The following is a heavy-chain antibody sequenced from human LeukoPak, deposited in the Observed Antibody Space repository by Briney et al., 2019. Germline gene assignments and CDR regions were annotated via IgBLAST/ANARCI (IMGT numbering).Heavy chain of an antibody. Sequence: SETLSLTCTVSGGSISSYYWSWIRQPPGKGLEWIGYIYYSGSTNYNPSLKSRVTISVDTSKNQFSLKLSSVTAADTVVYYCARERRFGELSRPFDYWGQGTLVTVSS. D-gene: IGHD3-10*01. V-gene: IGHV4-59*01. CDR3: ARERRFGELSRPFDY. CDR1: GGSISSYY. CDR2: IYYSGST. J-gene: IGHJ4*02.